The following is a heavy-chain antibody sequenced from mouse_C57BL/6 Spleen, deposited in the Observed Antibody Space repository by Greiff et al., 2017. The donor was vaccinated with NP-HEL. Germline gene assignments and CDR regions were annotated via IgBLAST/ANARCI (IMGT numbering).Heavy chain of an antibody. CDR2: IYPGNSDT. Sequence: EVQLQQSGTVLARPGASVKMSCKTSGYTFTSYWMHWVKQRPGQGLEWIGAIYPGNSDTSYNQKFKGKAKLTAVTSASTAYMELSSLTTEDSAVYYCTTSSGSIYYAMDYWGQGTSVTVSS. J-gene: IGHJ4*01. D-gene: IGHD3-2*02. CDR3: TTSSGSIYYAMDY. CDR1: GYTFTSYW. V-gene: IGHV1-5*01.